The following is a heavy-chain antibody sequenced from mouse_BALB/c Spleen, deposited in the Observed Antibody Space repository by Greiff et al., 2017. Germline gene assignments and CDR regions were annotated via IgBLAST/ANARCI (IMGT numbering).Heavy chain of an antibody. CDR2: IWAGGST. Sequence: VMLVESGPGLVAPSQSLSITCTVSGFSLTSYGVHWVRQPPGKGLEWLGVIWAGGSTNYNSALMSRLSISKDNSKSQVFLKMNSLQTDDTAMYYCARGGITTALAYWGQGTLVTVSA. J-gene: IGHJ3*01. V-gene: IGHV2-9*02. CDR1: GFSLTSYG. CDR3: ARGGITTALAY. D-gene: IGHD2-4*01.